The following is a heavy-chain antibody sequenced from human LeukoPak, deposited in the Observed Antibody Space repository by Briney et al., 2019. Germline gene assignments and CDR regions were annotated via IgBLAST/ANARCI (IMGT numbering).Heavy chain of an antibody. CDR1: GYTFTSYA. D-gene: IGHD2-2*01. CDR2: INAGNGNT. CDR3: ARPFFFSSSFDD. Sequence: GASVKVSCKASGYTFTSYAIHWVRQTPGQRLEWMGWINAGNGNTKYSQKFQGRVTITRDTSASTAYMELSSLRSEDTAVYYCARPFFFSSSFDDWGQGTLVTVSS. J-gene: IGHJ4*02. V-gene: IGHV1-3*01.